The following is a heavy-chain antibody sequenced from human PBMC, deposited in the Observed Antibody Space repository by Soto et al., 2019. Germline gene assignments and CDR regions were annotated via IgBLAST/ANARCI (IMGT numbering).Heavy chain of an antibody. J-gene: IGHJ5*02. Sequence: ASEKVSCKASGYTFFTYDISWVRQAPGQGLEWMGWISTYSGDTKYAQKFQGRVTMTTDTSTTTAYLELRSLRSDDTAVYYCARHHGPTTSENWFDPWGQGTLVTVSS. V-gene: IGHV1-18*01. CDR3: ARHHGPTTSENWFDP. D-gene: IGHD5-12*01. CDR2: ISTYSGDT. CDR1: GYTFFTYD.